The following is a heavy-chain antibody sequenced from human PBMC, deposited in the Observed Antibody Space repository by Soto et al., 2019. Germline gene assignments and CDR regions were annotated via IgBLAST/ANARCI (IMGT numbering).Heavy chain of an antibody. CDR1: GYSFVSQW. J-gene: IGHJ6*04. CDR2: IYPGDSDT. V-gene: IGHV5-51*01. Sequence: GESLKISCKGSGYSFVSQWIAWVRQKPGKGLEWMGFIYPGDSDTRYSPSFQGQVSISVDKSTSIAYLQWSSLKASDTATYYCARHGRGGTSNPYGLDVSGTGTTVTVSS. CDR3: ARHGRGGTSNPYGLDV. D-gene: IGHD2-15*01.